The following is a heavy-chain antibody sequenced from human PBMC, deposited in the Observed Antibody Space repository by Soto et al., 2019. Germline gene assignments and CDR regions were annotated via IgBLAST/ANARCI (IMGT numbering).Heavy chain of an antibody. CDR1: GFIFSNYV. J-gene: IGHJ4*02. CDR3: AKRPRALLTFDY. Sequence: EVQLVDSGGGMVQPGGSLRLSCAASGFIFSNYVMSWVRQAPGKGLEWVSSISDSGGTSYYADSVNGRFTISRDNSKNTLYVQMNSLRAEDTAIYYCAKRPRALLTFDYWGQGTLVTVSS. CDR2: ISDSGGTS. V-gene: IGHV3-23*04. D-gene: IGHD1-26*01.